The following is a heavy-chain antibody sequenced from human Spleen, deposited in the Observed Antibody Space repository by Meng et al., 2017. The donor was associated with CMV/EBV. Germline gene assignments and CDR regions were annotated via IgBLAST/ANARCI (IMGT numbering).Heavy chain of an antibody. CDR2: ISPYDGDT. D-gene: IGHD2-21*01. Sequence: ASVKVSCKASGYTFTGHYIHWVRQAPGQGLEWMGWISPYDGDTNYGQDLQGRVTMTTDTSTSTAYMELRSLRSDDTAVYYCARDLGYCGGTDCWFDTFDIWGQGTMVTVSS. J-gene: IGHJ3*02. CDR1: GYTFTGHY. V-gene: IGHV1-18*04. CDR3: ARDLGYCGGTDCWFDTFDI.